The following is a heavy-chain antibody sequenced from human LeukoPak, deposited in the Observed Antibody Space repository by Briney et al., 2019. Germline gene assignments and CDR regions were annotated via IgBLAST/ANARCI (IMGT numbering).Heavy chain of an antibody. D-gene: IGHD3-22*01. Sequence: PSETLSLTCAVSDGSFSGYYWSWIRQSPGKGLEGIGEINHSGSTNYHPSLKSRVTISVDTSKNQCSLKLTSVTAADTAVYYCARFGYYYDSWGQGTLVTVSS. J-gene: IGHJ4*02. CDR2: INHSGST. CDR1: DGSFSGYY. CDR3: ARFGYYYDS. V-gene: IGHV4-34*01.